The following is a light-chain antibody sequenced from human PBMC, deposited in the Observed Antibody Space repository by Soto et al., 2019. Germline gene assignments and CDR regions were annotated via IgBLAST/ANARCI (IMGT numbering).Light chain of an antibody. V-gene: IGKV1-39*01. CDR2: AAS. Sequence: DIQMTQSPSSLSASVGDGVTITCRASQSISSYLNWYQQKPGKAPKLLIYAASSLQSGVPSRFSGSGSGTDFTLTISSLQPEDFATYYCQQSYSTLALTFGGGTKVEIK. J-gene: IGKJ4*01. CDR3: QQSYSTLALT. CDR1: QSISSY.